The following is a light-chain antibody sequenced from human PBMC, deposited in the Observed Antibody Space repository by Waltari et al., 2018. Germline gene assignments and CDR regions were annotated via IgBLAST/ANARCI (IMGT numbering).Light chain of an antibody. V-gene: IGKV3-11*01. CDR3: QQRSNWTPHT. J-gene: IGKJ2*01. CDR2: DAS. CDR1: QSVGSY. Sequence: EIVLTQSPATLSLSPGDTATLSCRANQSVGSYLAWYQQKPGQPPRLLIYDASNRATGVPARFRASGSGTDFTLTISSLEAEDFAVYFCQQRSNWTPHTFGQGARLEIK.